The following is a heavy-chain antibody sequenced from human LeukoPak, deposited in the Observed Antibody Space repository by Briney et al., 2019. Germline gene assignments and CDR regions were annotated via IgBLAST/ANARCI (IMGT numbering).Heavy chain of an antibody. Sequence: GESLKISCKASGYSFITYWIGWVRQMPGKGLEWMGIIYPGDSDIRYSPSFQGQVTLSADKYTSTAYLQWSSLKASDTAMYYCAMVGSTGGAFDIWGQGTMVTVSS. CDR2: IYPGDSDI. D-gene: IGHD2-8*01. V-gene: IGHV5-51*01. CDR1: GYSFITYW. J-gene: IGHJ3*02. CDR3: AMVGSTGGAFDI.